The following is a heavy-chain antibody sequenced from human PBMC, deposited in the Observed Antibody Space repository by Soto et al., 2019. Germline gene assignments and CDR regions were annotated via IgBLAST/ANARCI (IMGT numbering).Heavy chain of an antibody. CDR3: ARNRGYRLLSGGFDY. CDR2: INPNSGDT. Sequence: GASVKVSCKASGYTFTGSYMHWVRQAPGQGLEWMGWINPNSGDTDYAQKFQGRVTMTRDTSISTAYMELSRLRSDDTAVYYCARNRGYRLLSGGFDYWGQGTLVTVSS. J-gene: IGHJ4*02. CDR1: GYTFTGSY. D-gene: IGHD2-2*01. V-gene: IGHV1-2*02.